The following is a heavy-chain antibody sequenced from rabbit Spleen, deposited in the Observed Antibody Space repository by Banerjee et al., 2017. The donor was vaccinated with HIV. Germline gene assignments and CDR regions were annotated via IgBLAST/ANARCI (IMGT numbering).Heavy chain of an antibody. CDR2: IYAGSSGTT. CDR3: ARDTSSSFSSYGMDL. D-gene: IGHD1-1*01. V-gene: IGHV1S45*01. J-gene: IGHJ6*01. Sequence: QEQLVESGGGLVQPEGSLTLTCTASGFSFSNNYYMCWVRQAPGKGPEWIACIYAGSSGTTYYASWAKGRFTISKTSSTTVTLQMTRLTAADTATYFCARDTSSSFSSYGMDLWGQGTLVTVS. CDR1: GFSFSNNYY.